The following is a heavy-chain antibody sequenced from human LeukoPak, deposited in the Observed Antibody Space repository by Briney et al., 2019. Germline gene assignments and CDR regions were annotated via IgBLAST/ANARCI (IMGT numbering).Heavy chain of an antibody. CDR2: IYYSGST. CDR3: ARSAGITGTRAWFDP. J-gene: IGHJ5*02. CDR1: GGSISSYY. V-gene: IGHV4-59*08. D-gene: IGHD1-20*01. Sequence: KPSETLSLTCTVSGGSISSYYRSWIRQPPGKGLEWIGYIYYSGSTNYNPSLKSRVTISVDTSKNQFSLKLSSVTAADTAVYYCARSAGITGTRAWFDPWGQGTLVTVSS.